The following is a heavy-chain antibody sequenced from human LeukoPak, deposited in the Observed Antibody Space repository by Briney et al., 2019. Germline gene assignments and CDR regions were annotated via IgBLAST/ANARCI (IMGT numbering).Heavy chain of an antibody. V-gene: IGHV4-59*08. CDR1: GGSISSYY. CDR2: IYYSGST. J-gene: IGHJ4*02. D-gene: IGHD3-16*02. Sequence: SETLSLTCTVSGGSISSYYWSWIRQPPGKGLEWIGYIYYSGSTNYNPSLKSRVTISVDTSKNQFSLKLSSVTAADTAVYYCARLAYVWGSYRWGGFDYWGQGTLVTVSS. CDR3: ARLAYVWGSYRWGGFDY.